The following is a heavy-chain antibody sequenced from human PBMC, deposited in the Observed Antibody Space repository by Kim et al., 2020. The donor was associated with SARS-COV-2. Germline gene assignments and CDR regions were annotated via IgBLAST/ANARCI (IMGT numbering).Heavy chain of an antibody. Sequence: SGPTLVNPTQTLTLTCTFSGFSLTTTGVGVGWIRQPPGKALECLALIYWDDDKRYSPSLKSRLTITKDTSKNQVVLTMTNMDPVDTATYYCAPRRALIGSNGYDYWGQGTLVTVSS. J-gene: IGHJ4*02. CDR1: GFSLTTTGVG. V-gene: IGHV2-5*02. D-gene: IGHD3-22*01. CDR2: IYWDDDK. CDR3: APRRALIGSNGYDY.